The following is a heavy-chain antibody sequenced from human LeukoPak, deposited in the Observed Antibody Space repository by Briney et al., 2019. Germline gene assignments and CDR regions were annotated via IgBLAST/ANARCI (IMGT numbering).Heavy chain of an antibody. Sequence: ASVKVSCKASGYTFTGYYMHWVRQAPGQGLEWMERINPNSGGTNYAQKFQGRVTMTRDTSISTAYMELSRLRSDDTAVYYCARLMTTVTYFDYWGQGTLVTVSS. J-gene: IGHJ4*02. CDR2: INPNSGGT. V-gene: IGHV1-2*06. CDR3: ARLMTTVTYFDY. CDR1: GYTFTGYY. D-gene: IGHD4-11*01.